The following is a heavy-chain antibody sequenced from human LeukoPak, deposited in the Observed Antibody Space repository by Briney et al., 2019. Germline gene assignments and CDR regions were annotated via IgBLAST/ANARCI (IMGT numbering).Heavy chain of an antibody. V-gene: IGHV1-18*01. CDR2: ISSSSGNT. CDR3: AREHPHFGELWNDY. CDR1: GFTFSSYG. Sequence: GASVKVSCKAFGFTFSSYGISWVRQAPGQGLEWMGWISSSSGNTNYAQKFQGRVTMTTDKSTSTAYMELRSLRSDDTAVYYCAREHPHFGELWNDYWGQGTPVTVSS. D-gene: IGHD3-10*01. J-gene: IGHJ4*02.